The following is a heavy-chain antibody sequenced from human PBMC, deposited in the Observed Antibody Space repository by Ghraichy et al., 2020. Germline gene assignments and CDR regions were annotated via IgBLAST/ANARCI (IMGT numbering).Heavy chain of an antibody. D-gene: IGHD6-13*01. CDR2: ISYDGSNK. Sequence: GGSLRLSCAASGFTFSSYGMHWVRQAPGKGLEWVAVISYDGSNKYYADSVKGRFTISRDNSKNTLYLQMNSLRAEDTAVYYCAKDLKSPRIAAAHKSPTYYYYGMDVWGQGTTVTVSS. CDR1: GFTFSSYG. V-gene: IGHV3-30*18. J-gene: IGHJ6*02. CDR3: AKDLKSPRIAAAHKSPTYYYYGMDV.